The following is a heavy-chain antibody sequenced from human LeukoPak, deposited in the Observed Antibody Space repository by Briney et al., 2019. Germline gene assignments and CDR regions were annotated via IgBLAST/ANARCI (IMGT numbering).Heavy chain of an antibody. D-gene: IGHD6-13*01. CDR2: ISGDGGGT. Sequence: GGSLRLSCAASGFTFSSNSMAWVRQAPGKGLEWVSAISGDGGGTQYADSVRGRFTISRDNSKNTVYVQMNSLRAEDTAVYYCARPLSSSWYLLDWGQGTLVTVSS. J-gene: IGHJ4*02. CDR3: ARPLSSSWYLLD. CDR1: GFTFSSNS. V-gene: IGHV3-23*01.